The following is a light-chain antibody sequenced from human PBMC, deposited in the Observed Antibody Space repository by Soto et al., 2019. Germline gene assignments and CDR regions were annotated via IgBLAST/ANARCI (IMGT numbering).Light chain of an antibody. Sequence: QPVLTQSPSVSGAPGQRVTISCTGSNSNVGAGFDVHWYQQLPGTAPKLLIYGNTNRPSGVPDRFSGSKSGTSASLAITGLQADDEADYYCQSYDNSLSAWVFGGGTKLTVL. CDR3: QSYDNSLSAWV. CDR2: GNT. CDR1: NSNVGAGFD. V-gene: IGLV1-40*01. J-gene: IGLJ3*02.